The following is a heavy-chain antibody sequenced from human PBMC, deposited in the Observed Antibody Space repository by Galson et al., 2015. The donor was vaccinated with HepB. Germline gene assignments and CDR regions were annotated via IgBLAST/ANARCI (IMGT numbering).Heavy chain of an antibody. Sequence: ETLSVTCTVSGGSISSSRYYWGWIRQPPGKGLEWIGELDPSGNTNYNPSLKSRVSISVDTSKNQFSLKVTSVTAADTAVYYCAAVTTASYSYYFGMDVWGQGTTVTVSS. CDR1: GGSISSSRYY. D-gene: IGHD4-17*01. V-gene: IGHV4-39*01. J-gene: IGHJ6*02. CDR3: AAVTTASYSYYFGMDV. CDR2: LDPSGNT.